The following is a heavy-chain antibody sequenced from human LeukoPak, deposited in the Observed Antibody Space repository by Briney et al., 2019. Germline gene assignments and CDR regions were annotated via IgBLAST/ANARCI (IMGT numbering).Heavy chain of an antibody. D-gene: IGHD3-22*01. V-gene: IGHV3-11*06. CDR3: ARDAGGYYPDY. CDR2: ITSSSYT. Sequence: PGGSLRLSCAASGFTFSDYYMSWIRQAPGKGLEWVSYITSSSYTNYADSVKGRFTISRDNAKNSLYLQMNSLRPEDTAVYYRARDAGGYYPDYWGQGTLVTVSS. J-gene: IGHJ4*02. CDR1: GFTFSDYY.